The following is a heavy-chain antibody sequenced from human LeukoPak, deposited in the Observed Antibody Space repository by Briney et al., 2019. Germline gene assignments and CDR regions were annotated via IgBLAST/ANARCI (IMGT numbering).Heavy chain of an antibody. V-gene: IGHV4-59*11. D-gene: IGHD2-21*02. CDR3: VRGGAMVTHYFDT. CDR1: GGSMSGHF. J-gene: IGHJ4*02. CDR2: ISHTGIT. Sequence: PSETLSLRYAVSGGSMSGHFWSWIRQPPEKGLEYIGYISHTGITNYNPSLKSRLTISLETSQNQFSLSLTSVTAADTAVYYCVRGGAMVTHYFDTWGQGTLVSVSS.